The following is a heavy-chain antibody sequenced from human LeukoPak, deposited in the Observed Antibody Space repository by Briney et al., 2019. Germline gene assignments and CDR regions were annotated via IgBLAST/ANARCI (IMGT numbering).Heavy chain of an antibody. CDR2: IYSGGST. Sequence: GGSLRLSCAASGFTFSSYAMSWVRQAPGKGLEWVSVIYSGGSTYYADSVKGRFTISRDNSKNTLYLQMNGLRAEDTAVYYCARGAVRSYFDYWGQGTLVTASS. D-gene: IGHD6-19*01. V-gene: IGHV3-53*01. CDR3: ARGAVRSYFDY. J-gene: IGHJ4*02. CDR1: GFTFSSYA.